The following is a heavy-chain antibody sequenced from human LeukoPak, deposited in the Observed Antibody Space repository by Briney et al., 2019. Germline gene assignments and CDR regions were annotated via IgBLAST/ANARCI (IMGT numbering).Heavy chain of an antibody. Sequence: ASVKVSCKASGYTFTSYGISWVRQAPGQGLEWMGWISAYNGNTNYAQRLQGRVTMTTDTSTSTAYMELRSLRSDDTAVCYCARDNGYSYGTIPFDYWGQGTLVTVSS. CDR1: GYTFTSYG. V-gene: IGHV1-18*01. CDR2: ISAYNGNT. CDR3: ARDNGYSYGTIPFDY. D-gene: IGHD5-18*01. J-gene: IGHJ4*02.